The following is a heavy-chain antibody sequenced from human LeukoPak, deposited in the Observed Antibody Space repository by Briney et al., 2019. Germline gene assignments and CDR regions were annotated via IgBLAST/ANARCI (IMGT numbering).Heavy chain of an antibody. CDR3: ATYSSPPSLFDWSPFDY. Sequence: ASVKVSCKVSGYTLTELSMHWVRQAPGKGLEWMGGFDPEDGETIYAQKFQGRVTMTEDTSTDTAYMELSSLRSEDTAVYYCATYSSPPSLFDWSPFDYWGQGTLVTVS. D-gene: IGHD3-9*01. CDR1: GYTLTELS. CDR2: FDPEDGET. V-gene: IGHV1-24*01. J-gene: IGHJ4*02.